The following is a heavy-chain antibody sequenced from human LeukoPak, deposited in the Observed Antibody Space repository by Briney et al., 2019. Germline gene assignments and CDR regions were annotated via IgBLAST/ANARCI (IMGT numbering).Heavy chain of an antibody. J-gene: IGHJ4*02. CDR1: GFMFKTYW. V-gene: IGHV3-74*01. CDR2: INNDGHSI. Sequence: PGGSLRLSCATSGFMFKTYWTHWVRQAPGKGLVWVSRINNDGHSINYADSVKGRFTTSRDNAKNTLFLHMNSLRAEDTGVYYCARDNLEWGSVFDYWGQGTLVTVSS. CDR3: ARDNLEWGSVFDY. D-gene: IGHD3-16*01.